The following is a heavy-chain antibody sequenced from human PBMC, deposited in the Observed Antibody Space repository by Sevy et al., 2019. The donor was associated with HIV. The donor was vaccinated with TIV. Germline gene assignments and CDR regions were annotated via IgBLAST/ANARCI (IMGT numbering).Heavy chain of an antibody. Sequence: GGSLRLSCAASGFTFSSYAMHWVRQAPGKGLEGVAVISYDGSNKYYADSVKGRFTISRDNSKNTLYLQMNSLRAEDTAVYYCARQTVTHGVFDIWGQGTMVTVSS. V-gene: IGHV3-30-3*01. D-gene: IGHD4-4*01. CDR1: GFTFSSYA. CDR3: ARQTVTHGVFDI. J-gene: IGHJ3*02. CDR2: ISYDGSNK.